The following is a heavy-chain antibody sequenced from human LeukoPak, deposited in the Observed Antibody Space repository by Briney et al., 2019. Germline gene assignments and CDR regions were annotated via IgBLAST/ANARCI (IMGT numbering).Heavy chain of an antibody. CDR1: GFTFSSYS. V-gene: IGHV3-21*01. Sequence: GGSLRLSCAASGFTFSSYSMSWVRQAPGEGLEWVSSISDSSFYIYYADSVEGRFTISRDNAKNSLYLQMNSLRAEDTGVYYCANHFACGSTSCPPFDYWGQGTLVTVSA. CDR2: ISDSSFYI. J-gene: IGHJ4*02. CDR3: ANHFACGSTSCPPFDY. D-gene: IGHD2-2*01.